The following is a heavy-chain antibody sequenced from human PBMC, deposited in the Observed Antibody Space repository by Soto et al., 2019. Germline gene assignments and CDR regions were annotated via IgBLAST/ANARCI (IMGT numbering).Heavy chain of an antibody. Sequence: PGGSLRLSCAACGFTFXSYSMNWVRQAPGKGLEWVSYISSSSSTIYYADSVKGRFTISRDNAKNSLYLQMNSLRDEDTAVYYCARGTYDYYYYYGMDVWGQGTTVTVSS. J-gene: IGHJ6*02. CDR2: ISSSSSTI. V-gene: IGHV3-48*02. CDR3: ARGTYDYYYYYGMDV. CDR1: GFTFXSYS. D-gene: IGHD1-1*01.